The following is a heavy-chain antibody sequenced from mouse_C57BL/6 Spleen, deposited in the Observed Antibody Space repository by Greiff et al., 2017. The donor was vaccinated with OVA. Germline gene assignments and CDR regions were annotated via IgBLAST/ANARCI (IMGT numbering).Heavy chain of an antibody. CDR3: ARMDYYGSSYYFDY. J-gene: IGHJ2*01. D-gene: IGHD1-1*01. CDR2: IYPRDGST. V-gene: IGHV1-85*01. Sequence: VQGVESGPELVKPGASVKLSCKASGYTFTSYDINWVKQRPGQGLEWIGWIYPRDGSTKYNEKFKGKATLTVDTSSSTAYMELHSLTSEDSAVYFCARMDYYGSSYYFDYWGQGTTLTVSS. CDR1: GYTFTSYD.